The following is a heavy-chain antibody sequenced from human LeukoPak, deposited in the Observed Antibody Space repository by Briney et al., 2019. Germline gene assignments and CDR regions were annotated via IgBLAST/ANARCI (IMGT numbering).Heavy chain of an antibody. Sequence: SETLSLTCTVSSGSISTSNYYWGWVRQPPGKALEWIGNIFYTGSTYYSPSLKSRVTMSVDTSKNQFSLKLSSVTAADTAVYYCARDTYNYGSSAYYFDYWGQGTLVTVSS. CDR1: SGSISTSNYY. V-gene: IGHV4-39*07. CDR2: IFYTGST. J-gene: IGHJ4*02. CDR3: ARDTYNYGSSAYYFDY. D-gene: IGHD5-18*01.